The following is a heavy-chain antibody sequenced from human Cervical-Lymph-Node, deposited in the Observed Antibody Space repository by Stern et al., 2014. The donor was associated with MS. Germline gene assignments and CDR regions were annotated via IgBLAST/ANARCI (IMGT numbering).Heavy chain of an antibody. D-gene: IGHD2-2*02. V-gene: IGHV3-7*03. CDR1: GFTFSSYW. CDR3: ARFIVVVPAAIGTPSYYYYGMDV. Sequence: EDQLVESGGGLVQPGGSLRLSCAASGFTFSSYWMSWVRQAPGKGLEWVANIKQDGSEKYYVDSVKGRFTISRDNAKNSLYLQMNSLRAEDTAVYYCARFIVVVPAAIGTPSYYYYGMDVWGQGTTVTVSS. CDR2: IKQDGSEK. J-gene: IGHJ6*02.